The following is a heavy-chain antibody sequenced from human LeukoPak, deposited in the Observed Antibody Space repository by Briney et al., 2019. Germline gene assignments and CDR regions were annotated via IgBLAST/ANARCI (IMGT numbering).Heavy chain of an antibody. D-gene: IGHD4-23*01. V-gene: IGHV4-39*01. J-gene: IGHJ4*02. CDR1: GGSITSSIYF. CDR2: IYYSGST. Sequence: SETLSLTCTVSGGSITSSIYFWGWIRRPPGKGLGWIGSIYYSGSTYYNPSLKSRVTISVDTSKNQFSLKLTSVTAADTALYYCARRDDHGGYIDYWGQGTLVTVSS. CDR3: ARRDDHGGYIDY.